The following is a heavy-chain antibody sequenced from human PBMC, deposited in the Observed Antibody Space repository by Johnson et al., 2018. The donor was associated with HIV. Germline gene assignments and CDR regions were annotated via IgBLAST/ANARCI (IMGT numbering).Heavy chain of an antibody. Sequence: VQLVESGGGVVRPGGSLRLSCAASGFTFDDYGMSWVRQTPGKGLEWVAGINWNGGSTGYADSVKGRFTISRDNAKKSLCLQMNTLRAEDTALYYCASEAKPHVGANRVSSFDIWGQGTMVTVSA. CDR1: GFTFDDYG. J-gene: IGHJ3*02. CDR3: ASEAKPHVGANRVSSFDI. D-gene: IGHD1-26*01. CDR2: INWNGGST. V-gene: IGHV3-20*04.